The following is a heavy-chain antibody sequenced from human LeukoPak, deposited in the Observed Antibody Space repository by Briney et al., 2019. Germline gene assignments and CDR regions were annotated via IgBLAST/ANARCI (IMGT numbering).Heavy chain of an antibody. CDR1: GYTFTSYY. CDR3: ARVNPDYYYGMDV. CDR2: INPSGGST. V-gene: IGHV1-46*01. J-gene: IGHJ6*02. Sequence: ASVKVSCKASGYTFTSYYMHWVRQAPGQGLEWMGIINPSGGSTSYAQKFQGRVTMTRDTSTSTVYMELSSLRSEDTAVCYCARVNPDYYYGMDVWGQGTTVTVSS.